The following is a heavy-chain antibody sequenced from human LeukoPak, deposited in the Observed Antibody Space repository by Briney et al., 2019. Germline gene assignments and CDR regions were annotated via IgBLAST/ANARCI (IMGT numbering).Heavy chain of an antibody. CDR2: ISGSGGST. J-gene: IGHJ4*02. D-gene: IGHD3-10*01. CDR3: AKLSWFGELTPFFDY. V-gene: IGHV3-23*01. Sequence: GGSLRLSCAASGFTFSSYAMSWVRQAPGKGLEWLSSISGSGGSTYYADSVKGRFTISRDNSKNTLYLQMNSLRAEDTAVYYCAKLSWFGELTPFFDYWGQGTLVTVSS. CDR1: GFTFSSYA.